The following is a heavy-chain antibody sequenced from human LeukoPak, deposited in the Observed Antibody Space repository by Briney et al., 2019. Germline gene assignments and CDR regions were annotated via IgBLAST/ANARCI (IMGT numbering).Heavy chain of an antibody. J-gene: IGHJ4*02. CDR2: FDPEDGET. CDR1: GYTLTELS. D-gene: IGHD4-17*01. V-gene: IGHV1-24*01. Sequence: ASVKVSCKVSGYTLTELSMHWVRQAPGKGLEWMGGFDPEDGETVYAQKFQGRVTMTEDTSTDTAYMELSSLRSEDTAVYYCATGDYGDYQFDYWGQGTLVTVSS. CDR3: ATGDYGDYQFDY.